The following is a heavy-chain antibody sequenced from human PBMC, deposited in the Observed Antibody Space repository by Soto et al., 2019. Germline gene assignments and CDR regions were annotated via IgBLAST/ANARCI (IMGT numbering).Heavy chain of an antibody. CDR2: IYYGGST. CDR1: GGSIIGGGYY. V-gene: IGHV4-31*03. Sequence: PSETLSLSCTVYGGSIIGGGYYWSWIRQHPGKGLEWIGYIYYGGSTYYNPSLKSRATISVDTSKNQFSLKLSSVTAADTAVYYCAREIDGSGWTGYYGMDVWGQGTTVTVSS. D-gene: IGHD6-19*01. CDR3: AREIDGSGWTGYYGMDV. J-gene: IGHJ6*02.